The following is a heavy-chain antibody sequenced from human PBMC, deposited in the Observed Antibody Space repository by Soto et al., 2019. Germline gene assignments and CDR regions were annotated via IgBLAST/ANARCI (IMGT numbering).Heavy chain of an antibody. V-gene: IGHV3-23*01. Sequence: GGSLRLSCAASGFIFSTYAMSWVRRAPGKGLEWVSSISTSGVSTYYADSVKGRFTISRDNSKNTLYLQMNSLRAEDTAVYHCAKSRVFIGATATLIYTWGQGNQVPVSS. D-gene: IGHD2-21*01. CDR2: ISTSGVST. CDR3: AKSRVFIGATATLIYT. CDR1: GFIFSTYA. J-gene: IGHJ4*02.